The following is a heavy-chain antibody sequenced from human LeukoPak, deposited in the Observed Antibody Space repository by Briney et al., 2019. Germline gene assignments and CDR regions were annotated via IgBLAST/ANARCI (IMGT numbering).Heavy chain of an antibody. CDR1: GLTFSGYW. CDR3: ARDEVYCSSTSCYPDYMDV. J-gene: IGHJ6*03. Sequence: PGGSLRLSCAASGLTFSGYWMSWVRQAPGKGLEWVSVIYSGGSTYYADSVKGRFTISRDNSKNTLYLQMNSLRAEDAAVYYCARDEVYCSSTSCYPDYMDVWGKGTTVTVSS. CDR2: IYSGGST. V-gene: IGHV3-66*02. D-gene: IGHD2-2*01.